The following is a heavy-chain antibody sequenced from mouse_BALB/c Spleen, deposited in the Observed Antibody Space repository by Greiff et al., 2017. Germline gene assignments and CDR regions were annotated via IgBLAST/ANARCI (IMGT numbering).Heavy chain of an antibody. CDR1: GYSITSDYA. CDR2: ISYSGST. CDR3: ASLLRSAWFAY. J-gene: IGHJ3*01. D-gene: IGHD1-1*01. V-gene: IGHV3-2*02. Sequence: EVKLVESGPGLVKPSQSLSLTCTVTGYSITSDYAWNWIRQFPGNKLEWMGYISYSGSTSYNPSLKSRISITRDTSKNQFFLQLNSVTTEDTATYYCASLLRSAWFAYWGQGTLVTVSA.